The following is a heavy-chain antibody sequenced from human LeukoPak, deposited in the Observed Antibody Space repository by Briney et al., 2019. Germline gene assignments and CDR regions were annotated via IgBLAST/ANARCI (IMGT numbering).Heavy chain of an antibody. J-gene: IGHJ6*02. V-gene: IGHV5-51*01. CDR2: IYPGDSDT. CDR3: ARLGYSYGSYYYGMDV. Sequence: GESLKISCKGSGYSFTSYWIGWVRQMPGKGLEWMGIIYPGDSDTRYGPSFQGQVTISADKSISTAYLQWSSLKASDTAMYYCARLGYSYGSYYYGMDVWGQGTTVTVSS. D-gene: IGHD5-18*01. CDR1: GYSFTSYW.